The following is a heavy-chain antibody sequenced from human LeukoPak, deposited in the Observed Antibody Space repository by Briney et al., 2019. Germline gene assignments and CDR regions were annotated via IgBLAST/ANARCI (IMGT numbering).Heavy chain of an antibody. CDR3: ARGHDYGDYGRDAFDI. D-gene: IGHD4-17*01. J-gene: IGHJ3*02. V-gene: IGHV4-59*08. CDR1: GGSISSYY. Sequence: SETLSLTCTVSGGSISSYYWSWIRQPPGKGLEWIGYIYYNGSTNYNPSLKSRVTISVDTSKNQFSLKLSSVTAADTAVYYCARGHDYGDYGRDAFDIWGQGTMVTVSS. CDR2: IYYNGST.